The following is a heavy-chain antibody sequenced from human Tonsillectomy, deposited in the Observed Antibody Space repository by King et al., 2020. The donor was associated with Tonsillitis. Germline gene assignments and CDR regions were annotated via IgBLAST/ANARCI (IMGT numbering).Heavy chain of an antibody. D-gene: IGHD1-26*01. J-gene: IGHJ3*02. CDR1: GYTFSGYY. V-gene: IGHV1-2*02. CDR3: ARDSWEVLLGSNAFDI. CDR2: INPNSGDT. Sequence: VQLVQSGAEVKKPGASVKVSCKASGYTFSGYYIHWVRQAPGQGLEWMGWINPNSGDTKFVQKFQGRVTMTRDTSITTVYMELSRLTSDDTAVYYCARDSWEVLLGSNAFDIWGQGTMVTVSS.